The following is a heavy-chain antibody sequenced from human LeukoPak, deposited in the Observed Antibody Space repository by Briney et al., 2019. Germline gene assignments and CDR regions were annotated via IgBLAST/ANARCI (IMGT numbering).Heavy chain of an antibody. CDR2: INPNSGGT. CDR1: GYTFTGYY. J-gene: IGHJ5*02. D-gene: IGHD4-11*01. Sequence: ASVKVSCKASGYTFTGYYMHWVRQAPGQGLEWMGWINPNSGGTNYAQKFQGRVTMTRDTSISTAYMELSRLRSDDTAVYYCAAGHDYSLSYDSYGPLDAWGQGTLVTVSS. CDR3: AAGHDYSLSYDSYGPLDA. V-gene: IGHV1-2*02.